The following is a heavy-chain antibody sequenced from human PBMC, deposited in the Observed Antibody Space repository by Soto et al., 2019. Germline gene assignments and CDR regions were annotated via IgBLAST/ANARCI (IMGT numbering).Heavy chain of an antibody. V-gene: IGHV3-66*04. Sequence: PGGSLRLSCAASGVSVSSNYMSWVRQAPGKGLEWVSVIYSGGSTYYADSVKGRFTISRDNSKNTLYLQMNSLRAEDTAVYYCARHGYNYGGGYFDYWGQGTLVTVSS. D-gene: IGHD5-18*01. CDR3: ARHGYNYGGGYFDY. CDR2: IYSGGST. J-gene: IGHJ4*02. CDR1: GVSVSSNY.